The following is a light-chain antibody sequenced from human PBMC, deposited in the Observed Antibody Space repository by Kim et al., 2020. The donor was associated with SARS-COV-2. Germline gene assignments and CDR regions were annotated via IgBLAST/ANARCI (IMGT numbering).Light chain of an antibody. J-gene: IGLJ3*02. CDR1: SLRTYY. CDR2: GKN. Sequence: AMGQTVRITCQGDSLRTYYPSWYQQKPGLAPILVIYGKNNRPSGIPDRFSGSRSGNTASLTITGPQAEDEATYYCNSRDSSGNKMLFGGGTKLTVL. V-gene: IGLV3-19*01. CDR3: NSRDSSGNKML.